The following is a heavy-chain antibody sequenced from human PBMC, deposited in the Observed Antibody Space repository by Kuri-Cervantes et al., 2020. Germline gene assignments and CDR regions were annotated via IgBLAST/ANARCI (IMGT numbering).Heavy chain of an antibody. Sequence: GESLKISCAASGFTFNNYGMHWVRQAPGKGLEWVAVISYDGSNKYYADSVKGRFTISRDNSKNTLYLQMNSLRAEDTAVYYCANPTLTIKGGMDVWGQGTTVTVSS. CDR2: ISYDGSNK. D-gene: IGHD3-9*01. J-gene: IGHJ6*02. V-gene: IGHV3-30*18. CDR1: GFTFNNYG. CDR3: ANPTLTIKGGMDV.